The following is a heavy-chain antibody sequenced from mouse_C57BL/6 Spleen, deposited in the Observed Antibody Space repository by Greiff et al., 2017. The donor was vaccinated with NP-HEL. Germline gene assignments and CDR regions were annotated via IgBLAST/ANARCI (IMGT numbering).Heavy chain of an antibody. D-gene: IGHD2-4*01. CDR2: IHPNSGST. CDR1: GYTFTSYW. J-gene: IGHJ2*01. V-gene: IGHV1-64*01. Sequence: QVQLQQPGAELVKPGASVKLSCKASGYTFTSYWMHWVKQRPGQGLEWIGMIHPNSGSTNYNEKFKSKATLPVDQSSSTAYMQHSSLRYEDSAVYYCAREGDYDDYFDYWGQGTTLTVSS. CDR3: AREGDYDDYFDY.